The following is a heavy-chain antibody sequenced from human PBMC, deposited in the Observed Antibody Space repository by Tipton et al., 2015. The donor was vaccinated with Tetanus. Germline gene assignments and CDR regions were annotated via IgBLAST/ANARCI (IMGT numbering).Heavy chain of an antibody. CDR1: GYSFTSYW. J-gene: IGHJ6*02. V-gene: IGHV5-51*01. Sequence: MQLVQSGAEVKKPGESLKISCKGSGYSFTSYWIGWVRQMPGKGLEWMGIIYPGDSDTRYSPPFQGQVTISADKSISPAYLQWSSLKASDTAMYYCARHNILTGYSSPEGYGMDVWGQGTTVTVSS. CDR3: ARHNILTGYSSPEGYGMDV. D-gene: IGHD3-9*01. CDR2: IYPGDSDT.